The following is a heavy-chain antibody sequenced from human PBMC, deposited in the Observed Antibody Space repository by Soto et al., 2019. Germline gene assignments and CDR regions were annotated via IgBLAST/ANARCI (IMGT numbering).Heavy chain of an antibody. CDR2: IYYSGST. Sequence: QVQLQESGPGLVKPSQTLSLTCTVSGGSISSGGYYWSWIRQHPGKGLEWIGYIYYSGSTYYNPSLKSRVTISVDTSKSQFSLKLSSVTAADTAVYYCARDRGRDYYDSSGPLDYWGQGTLVTVSS. CDR1: GGSISSGGYY. V-gene: IGHV4-31*03. J-gene: IGHJ4*02. CDR3: ARDRGRDYYDSSGPLDY. D-gene: IGHD3-22*01.